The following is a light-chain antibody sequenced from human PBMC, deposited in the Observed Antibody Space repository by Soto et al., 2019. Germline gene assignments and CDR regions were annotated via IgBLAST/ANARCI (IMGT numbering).Light chain of an antibody. Sequence: EIVLTQSPATLSLSLGDRATISCRASQSVSSYLAWYQQKPGQAPKLLIYDASNRVTGIPAWFSGSGSGTVFIPTISSQEADVFTFYYCQHSSAWWTFGPGTKVEIK. CDR2: DAS. V-gene: IGKV3-11*01. CDR3: QHSSAWWT. J-gene: IGKJ1*01. CDR1: QSVSSY.